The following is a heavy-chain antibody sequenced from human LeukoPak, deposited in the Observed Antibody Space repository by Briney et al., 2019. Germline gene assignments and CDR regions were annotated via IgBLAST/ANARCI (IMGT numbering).Heavy chain of an antibody. V-gene: IGHV1-8*03. CDR2: MNPNSGNT. Sequence: RASVKVSCKASGYTFTSYDINWVRQATGQGLEWVGWMNPNSGNTGYAQKLQGRVTNTRNTSISTAYMELSSLRSEDTAVYYCARTTYSSSWQNAFDIWGQGTMVTVSS. J-gene: IGHJ3*02. D-gene: IGHD6-13*01. CDR3: ARTTYSSSWQNAFDI. CDR1: GYTFTSYD.